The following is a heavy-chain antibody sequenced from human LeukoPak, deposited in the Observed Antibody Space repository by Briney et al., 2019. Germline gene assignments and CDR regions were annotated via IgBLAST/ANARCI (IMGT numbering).Heavy chain of an antibody. V-gene: IGHV3-30*03. CDR3: AREVGIRGHFDY. J-gene: IGHJ4*02. CDR1: GFTFSSYG. D-gene: IGHD1-26*01. Sequence: PGRSLRLSCAASGFTFSSYGMHWVRQAPGKGLEWVAVISYDGSNKYYADSVKGRFTISRDNSKDTLYLQMNSLRAEDTAVYYCAREVGIRGHFDYWGRGTPVTVSS. CDR2: ISYDGSNK.